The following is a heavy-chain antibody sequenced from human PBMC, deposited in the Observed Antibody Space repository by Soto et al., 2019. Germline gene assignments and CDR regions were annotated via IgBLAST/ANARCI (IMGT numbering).Heavy chain of an antibody. D-gene: IGHD3-3*01. CDR1: GGSISSSSYY. J-gene: IGHJ5*02. V-gene: IGHV4-39*01. CDR2: IYYSGST. Sequence: ETLSLTCTVSGGSISSSSYYWGWIRQPPGKGLEWIGSIYYSGSTYYNPSLKSRVTISVDTSKNQFSLKLSSVTAADTAVYYCARQGRTIFGVVTRFDPWGQGTLVTVSS. CDR3: ARQGRTIFGVVTRFDP.